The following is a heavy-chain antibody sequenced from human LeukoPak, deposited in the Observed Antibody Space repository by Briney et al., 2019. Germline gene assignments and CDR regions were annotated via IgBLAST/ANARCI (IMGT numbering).Heavy chain of an antibody. V-gene: IGHV4-59*08. CDR2: VYHSGTA. J-gene: IGHJ4*02. CDR1: GGSIGSDY. CDR3: ARYDLNSPTYFDS. D-gene: IGHD3-3*01. Sequence: KSSETLSLTCTVSGGSIGSDYWSWIRQPPGKGLEWMGYVYHSGTAFYNPSLKSRLTILVDTSNDQFSLELNSVTAADTAVYYCARYDLNSPTYFDSWGQGTLVTVSS.